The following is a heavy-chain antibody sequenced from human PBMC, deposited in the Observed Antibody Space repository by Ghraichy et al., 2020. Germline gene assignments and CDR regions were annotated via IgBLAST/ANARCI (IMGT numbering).Heavy chain of an antibody. V-gene: IGHV3-74*01. J-gene: IGHJ4*02. Sequence: GGSLRLSCAASGFTFRDYWMHWVRQAPGKGLEWVSRITSDGRGTAYADSVKGRFTISRDSARNTLYLQVSSLRAEDTAIYYCARDSYYEIDQWGQGTLVTVSS. CDR3: ARDSYYEIDQ. CDR2: ITSDGRGT. D-gene: IGHD1-26*01. CDR1: GFTFRDYW.